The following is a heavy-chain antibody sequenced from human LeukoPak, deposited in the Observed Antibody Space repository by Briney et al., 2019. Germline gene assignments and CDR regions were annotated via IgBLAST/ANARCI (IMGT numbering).Heavy chain of an antibody. V-gene: IGHV3-30*02. D-gene: IGHD6-19*01. Sequence: GGSLRLSCAASGFTFSSYEMNWVRQAPGKGLEWVAFIRYDGSNKYYADSVKGRFTISRDNSKNTLYLQMNSLRAEDTAVYYCAKGPSSGWYLWFYYYYMDVWGKGTTVTISS. CDR3: AKGPSSGWYLWFYYYYMDV. CDR1: GFTFSSYE. J-gene: IGHJ6*03. CDR2: IRYDGSNK.